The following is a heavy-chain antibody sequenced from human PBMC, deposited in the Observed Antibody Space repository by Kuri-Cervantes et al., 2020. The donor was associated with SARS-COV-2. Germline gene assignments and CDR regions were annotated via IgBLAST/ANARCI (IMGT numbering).Heavy chain of an antibody. D-gene: IGHD6-13*01. V-gene: IGHV4-39*07. Sequence: SETLSLTCTASGGSLSSGARYWGWIRQRPGKGLEWIGQIIYSGNTYYSPSLQSRVTISVDTSKNQFSLKLSSVTAADTAVYYCALNTHSTRVTGGFDYWGQGTLVTVSS. CDR3: ALNTHSTRVTGGFDY. J-gene: IGHJ4*02. CDR2: IIYSGNT. CDR1: GGSLSSGARY.